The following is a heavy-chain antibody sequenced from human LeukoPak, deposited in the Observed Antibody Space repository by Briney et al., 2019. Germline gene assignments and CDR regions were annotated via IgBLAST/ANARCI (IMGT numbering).Heavy chain of an antibody. J-gene: IGHJ4*02. Sequence: ASVKVSCKASGYTFTSYGISWVRQAPGQGLEWMGWISAYNGNANYAQKLQGRVTMTTDTSTSTAYMELRSLRSDDTAVYYCARDVTIFGVVINDYWGQGTLVTVSS. V-gene: IGHV1-18*01. D-gene: IGHD3-3*01. CDR2: ISAYNGNA. CDR3: ARDVTIFGVVINDY. CDR1: GYTFTSYG.